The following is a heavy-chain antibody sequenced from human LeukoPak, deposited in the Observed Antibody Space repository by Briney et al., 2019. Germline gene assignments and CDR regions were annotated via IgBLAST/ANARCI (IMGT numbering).Heavy chain of an antibody. J-gene: IGHJ4*02. Sequence: SETLSLTCAVYGGSFSGYYWSWIRQPPGKGLEWIGEINHSGSTNYNPSLKSRVTISVVTSKNQFSLKLSSVTAADTAVYYCASLGTNIDFDYWGQGTLVTVSS. CDR3: ASLGTNIDFDY. V-gene: IGHV4-34*01. CDR1: GGSFSGYY. CDR2: INHSGST. D-gene: IGHD1/OR15-1a*01.